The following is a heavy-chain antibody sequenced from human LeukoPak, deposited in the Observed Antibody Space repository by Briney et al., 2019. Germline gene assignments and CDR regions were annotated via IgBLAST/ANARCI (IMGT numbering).Heavy chain of an antibody. D-gene: IGHD1-26*01. J-gene: IGHJ4*02. CDR1: GGSFSGYY. CDR2: TNHSGST. Sequence: SETLSLTCAVYGGSFSGYYWSWLRQPPGKGLEWLGETNHSGSTNYNPSLKSRVTISVDTSKNQFSLKLSSVTAADTAVYYCARGPSGSYYLRSGIYYFDYWGQGTLVTVSS. CDR3: ARGPSGSYYLRSGIYYFDY. V-gene: IGHV4-34*01.